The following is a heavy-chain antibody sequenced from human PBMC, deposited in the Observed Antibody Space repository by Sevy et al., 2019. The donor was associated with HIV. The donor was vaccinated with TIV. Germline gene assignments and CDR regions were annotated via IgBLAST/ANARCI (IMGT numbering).Heavy chain of an antibody. CDR3: ARRTPRGAAAGSFDY. D-gene: IGHD6-13*01. J-gene: IGHJ4*02. Sequence: ASVKVSCKASGYTFTSYGISWVRQAPGQGLEWMGWISAYNGNTNYAQKLQGRVTMTTDTSTITAYMELRSLRSDDTAVYSCARRTPRGAAAGSFDYWGQGTLVTVSS. CDR1: GYTFTSYG. CDR2: ISAYNGNT. V-gene: IGHV1-18*01.